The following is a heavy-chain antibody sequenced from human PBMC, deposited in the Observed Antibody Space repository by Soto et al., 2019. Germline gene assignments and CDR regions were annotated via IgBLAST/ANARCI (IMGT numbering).Heavy chain of an antibody. D-gene: IGHD4-17*01. V-gene: IGHV1-69*08. J-gene: IGHJ4*02. CDR3: ARVLLDYGDCGYYFDY. CDR2: IVPILGAG. CDR1: GDTFTTYT. Sequence: ASVKVSCKASGDTFTTYTINWVRQAPGQGLEWMGGIVPILGAGNYAQKFQGRVTITADRSTTTAYLDLSSLRSDDTAVYYCARVLLDYGDCGYYFDYWGQGTLVTVSS.